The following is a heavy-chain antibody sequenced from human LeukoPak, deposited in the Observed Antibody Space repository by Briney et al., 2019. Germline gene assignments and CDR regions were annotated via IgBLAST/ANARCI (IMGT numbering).Heavy chain of an antibody. V-gene: IGHV3-33*06. J-gene: IGHJ4*02. D-gene: IGHD1-26*01. CDR3: AKDRGVGATMGFDY. CDR2: IWFDGSHK. Sequence: GRSLRLSCASSGFAFSTYGIHWVRQAPGKGLEWVTVIWFDGSHKFYADSVKGRFTISRDNSKNTLYLQMNSLRVEDTAVYYCAKDRGVGATMGFDYWGQGTLVTVSS. CDR1: GFAFSTYG.